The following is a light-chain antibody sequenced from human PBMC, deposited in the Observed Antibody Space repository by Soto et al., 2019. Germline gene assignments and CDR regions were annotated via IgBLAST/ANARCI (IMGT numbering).Light chain of an antibody. CDR2: GAS. CDR3: QQYYNWPPVT. J-gene: IGKJ2*01. CDR1: QSVGTN. Sequence: EIVMTQSPATLSVSPGERATLSCRASQSVGTNLAWYQQKPGQAPRPLIYGASTRPTGIPARFSGSGSGTDFILTISSLQSEDFAVYHCQQYYNWPPVTFGQGTKLEIK. V-gene: IGKV3-15*01.